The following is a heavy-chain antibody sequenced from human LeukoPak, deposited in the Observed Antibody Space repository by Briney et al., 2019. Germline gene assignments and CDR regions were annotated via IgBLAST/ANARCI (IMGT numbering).Heavy chain of an antibody. CDR2: IWYDGSNK. CDR3: AKVMYGGVAVDY. D-gene: IGHD3-16*01. CDR1: GFTFSSYG. V-gene: IGHV3-30*02. J-gene: IGHJ4*02. Sequence: PGGSLRLSCAASGFTFSSYGMHWVRQAPGKGLEWVAVIWYDGSNKYYADSVKGRFTISRDNSKNTLYLQMNSLRAEDTAVYYCAKVMYGGVAVDYWGQGTLVTVSS.